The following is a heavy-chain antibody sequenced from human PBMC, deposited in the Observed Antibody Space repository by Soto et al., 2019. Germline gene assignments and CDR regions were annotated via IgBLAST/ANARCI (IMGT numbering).Heavy chain of an antibody. D-gene: IGHD3-3*01. CDR2: IYPGDSDT. CDR1: EYSFSTYW. J-gene: IGHJ6*01. V-gene: IGHV5-51*01. Sequence: GESLKISCKGSEYSFSTYWIAWARQMPGKGLEWMGIIYPGDSDTRYSPSFQGQVTISADKCISTAHLQWSSLKASDTAMYYRARQIRHYDSWSNKYYYYGMDVWGQGTTLTVSS. CDR3: ARQIRHYDSWSNKYYYYGMDV.